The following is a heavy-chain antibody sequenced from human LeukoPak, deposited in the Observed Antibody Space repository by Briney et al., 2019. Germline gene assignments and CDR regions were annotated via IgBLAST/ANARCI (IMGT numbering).Heavy chain of an antibody. J-gene: IGHJ4*02. D-gene: IGHD6-19*01. CDR3: ARIDAVAATPTSFDY. CDR2: IYYSGTT. V-gene: IGHV4-59*01. CDR1: GGSICIFY. Sequence: PSETLSLTCTVSGGSICIFYWSWIRQPPGKGLEWIGDIYYSGTTNYNPSLKSRVTISLDTSKNQFSLRLSSVTAADTAVYYCARIDAVAATPTSFDYWGQGTLVTVSS.